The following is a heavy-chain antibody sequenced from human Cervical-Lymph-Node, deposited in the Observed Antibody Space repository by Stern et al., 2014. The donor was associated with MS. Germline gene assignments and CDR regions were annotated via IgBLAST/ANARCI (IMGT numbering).Heavy chain of an antibody. V-gene: IGHV4-59*13. CDR2: VDYTGST. CDR3: ARALLLTGHVDV. CDR1: GAFINDYY. D-gene: IGHD2-15*01. Sequence: QLQLQESGPGLVKPSDTLSLTCTVSGAFINDYYWSWIRQSPGKGLEWIGHVDYTGSTNYNPSLKSRVTMSADTTKNEFSLRLTSVTVADTAVYYCARALLLTGHVDVWGQGTPVSASS. J-gene: IGHJ6*02.